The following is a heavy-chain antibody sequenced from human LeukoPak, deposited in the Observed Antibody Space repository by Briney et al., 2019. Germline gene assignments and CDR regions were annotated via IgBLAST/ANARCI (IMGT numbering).Heavy chain of an antibody. J-gene: IGHJ6*02. CDR1: GGSFSGYY. CDR3: ARGEVVVVVAAYYYYYGMDV. V-gene: IGHV4-34*01. Sequence: SETLSLTCAVYGGSFSGYYWSWIRQPPGKGLEWIGEINHSGSTNYNPSLKSRVTISVDTSKNQFSLKLSSVTAADAAVYYCARGEVVVVVAAYYYYYGMDVWGQGTTVTVSS. D-gene: IGHD2-15*01. CDR2: INHSGST.